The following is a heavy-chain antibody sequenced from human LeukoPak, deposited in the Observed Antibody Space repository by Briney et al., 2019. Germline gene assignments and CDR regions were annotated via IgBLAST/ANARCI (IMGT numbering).Heavy chain of an antibody. D-gene: IGHD1-26*01. Sequence: SGGSLRLSCAASGFTFSTYAMTWVRQAPGKGLEWVSLISDTGGSTYYADSVKGRFTISRDNSKNTLYLQMNSLRAEDTAVYYCAKDYEPLVGVHRWGDWFDPWGQGTLVTVSS. CDR2: ISDTGGST. CDR1: GFTFSTYA. J-gene: IGHJ5*02. V-gene: IGHV3-23*01. CDR3: AKDYEPLVGVHRWGDWFDP.